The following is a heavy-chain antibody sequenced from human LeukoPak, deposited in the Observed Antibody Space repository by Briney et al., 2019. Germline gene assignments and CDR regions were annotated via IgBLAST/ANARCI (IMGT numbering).Heavy chain of an antibody. Sequence: GGSLRLSCAASGFTFSSYAMTWVRQPPGKGLEWVSGISASGGTYYADSVKGRFTLSRDNSKNTLHLQMNSLRAEDTAIYYCAKGGASSGGYDCWGQGTLVTVSS. J-gene: IGHJ4*02. CDR3: AKGGASSGGYDC. D-gene: IGHD2-15*01. CDR2: ISASGGT. V-gene: IGHV3-23*01. CDR1: GFTFSSYA.